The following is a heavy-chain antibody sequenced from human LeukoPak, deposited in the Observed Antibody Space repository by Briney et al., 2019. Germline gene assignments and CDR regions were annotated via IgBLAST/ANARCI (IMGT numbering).Heavy chain of an antibody. D-gene: IGHD1-14*01. CDR3: AKGGFTYPRRPYYFDY. CDR2: ISGSGGST. J-gene: IGHJ4*02. V-gene: IGHV3-23*01. Sequence: GGSLRLSCAASGFTFSSYAMSWVRQAPGKGLEWVSAISGSGGSTYYADSVKGRFTISRDNSKNTLYLQMNSPRAEDTAVYYCAKGGFTYPRRPYYFDYWGQGTLVTVSS. CDR1: GFTFSSYA.